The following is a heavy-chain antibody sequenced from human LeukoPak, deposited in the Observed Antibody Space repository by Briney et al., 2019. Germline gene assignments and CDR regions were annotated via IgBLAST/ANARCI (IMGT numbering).Heavy chain of an antibody. V-gene: IGHV3-23*01. Sequence: PGGSLRLSCAASGFTFSSYAMSWVRQAPEKGLEWVSAISGSGGSTYYADSVKGRFTISRDNSKNTLYLQMNSLRAEDTAVYYCAKVLRGDDAFDIWGQGTMVTVSS. CDR1: GFTFSSYA. CDR2: ISGSGGST. J-gene: IGHJ3*02. CDR3: AKVLRGDDAFDI. D-gene: IGHD3-10*01.